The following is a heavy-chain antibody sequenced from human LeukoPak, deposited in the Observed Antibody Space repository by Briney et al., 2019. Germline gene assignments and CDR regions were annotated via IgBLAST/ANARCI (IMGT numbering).Heavy chain of an antibody. CDR2: IRYDGKNQ. V-gene: IGHV3-30*02. J-gene: IGHJ6*03. D-gene: IGHD3-10*01. CDR3: ARGPMVRGVKDYNYYMDV. Sequence: GGSLRLSCATSGFTLRDYDMHWARQAPGKGLEWVSMIRYDGKNQYYVESVKGRFTFSRDNTKNTLYLQMDGLRVEDTAMYYCARGPMVRGVKDYNYYMDVWGKGTTVTVSS. CDR1: GFTLRDYD.